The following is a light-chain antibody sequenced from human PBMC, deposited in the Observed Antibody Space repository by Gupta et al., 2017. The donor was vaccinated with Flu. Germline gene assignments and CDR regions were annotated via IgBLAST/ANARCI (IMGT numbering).Light chain of an antibody. CDR3: CSYTSSSTWV. CDR2: DVS. CDR1: SSDVGSYNL. J-gene: IGLJ3*02. V-gene: IGLV2-14*02. Sequence: QSALTQPASVSGSPGQSITISCTGTSSDVGSYNLVSWYQQHPGKAPKLIIYDVSNRPSGVSNRFSGSKSGNTASLTISGLQAEDEADYYCCSYTSSSTWVFGGGTKLTVL.